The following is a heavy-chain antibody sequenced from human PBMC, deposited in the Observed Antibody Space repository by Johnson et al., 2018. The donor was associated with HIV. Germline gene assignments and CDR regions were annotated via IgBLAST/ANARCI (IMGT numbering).Heavy chain of an antibody. V-gene: IGHV3-30-3*01. J-gene: IGHJ3*02. CDR1: GFTFSSYA. CDR2: ISYDGSNN. Sequence: QVQLVESGGGVVQPGRSLRLSCAASGFTFSSYAMHWVRQAPGKGLEWVAVISYDGSNNYYADSVKGRFTISRDNSKHTLYLQMNSLRAEDTAVYYCARLGPHDAFDIWGQGTMVTVSS. CDR3: ARLGPHDAFDI. D-gene: IGHD1-26*01.